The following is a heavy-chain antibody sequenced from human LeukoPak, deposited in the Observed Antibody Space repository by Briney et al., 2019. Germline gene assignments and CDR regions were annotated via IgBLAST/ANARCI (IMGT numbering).Heavy chain of an antibody. V-gene: IGHV4-38-2*02. J-gene: IGHJ4*02. CDR1: GYSISSGYY. CDR3: ARDFEQQLARGYFDY. D-gene: IGHD6-13*01. CDR2: IYHSGSP. Sequence: SETLSLTCTVSGYSISSGYYWGWIRQPPGKGLEWIGGIYHSGSPYYNPSLKSRVTISVDTSKNQFSLNLRSVTAADTAVYYCARDFEQQLARGYFDYWGQGTLVTVSS.